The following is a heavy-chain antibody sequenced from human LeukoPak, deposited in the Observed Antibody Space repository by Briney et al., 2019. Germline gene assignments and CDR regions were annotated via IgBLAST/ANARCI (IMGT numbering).Heavy chain of an antibody. CDR2: ISAYNGNT. CDR3: ARVVPHKGYSGYDYSY. J-gene: IGHJ4*02. V-gene: IGHV1-18*01. Sequence: ASVKVSCKASGYTFTSYGISWVRQAPGQGLEWMGWISAYNGNTNYAQKLQGRVTMTTDTPTSTAYMELRSLRSDDTAVYYCARVVPHKGYSGYDYSYWGQGTLVTVS. CDR1: GYTFTSYG. D-gene: IGHD5-12*01.